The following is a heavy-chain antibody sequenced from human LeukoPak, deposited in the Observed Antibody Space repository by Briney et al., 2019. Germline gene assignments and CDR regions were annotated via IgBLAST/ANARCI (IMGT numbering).Heavy chain of an antibody. Sequence: GGSLGLSCAASGFTVSSNCMSWVRQAPGKGLEWVSVIYSGGSTYYADSVKGRFTISRDNSKNTLYLQMNSLRAEDTAVYYCAREGVAVAGFDYWGQGTLVAVSS. CDR1: GFTVSSNC. J-gene: IGHJ4*02. D-gene: IGHD6-19*01. CDR3: AREGVAVAGFDY. V-gene: IGHV3-66*01. CDR2: IYSGGST.